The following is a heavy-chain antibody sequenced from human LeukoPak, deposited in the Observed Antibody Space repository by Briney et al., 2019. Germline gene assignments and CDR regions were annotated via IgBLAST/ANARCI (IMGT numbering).Heavy chain of an antibody. J-gene: IGHJ5*02. Sequence: SETLSLTCTVSGGSISSSSYYWGWIRQPPGKGLEWIGSIYYSGITYYNPSLKSRVTISVDTSKNQFSLKLSSVTAADTAVYYCARHTRIVVVVAATRTQRRNWFDPWGQGTLVTVSS. CDR2: IYYSGIT. D-gene: IGHD2-15*01. V-gene: IGHV4-39*01. CDR1: GGSISSSSYY. CDR3: ARHTRIVVVVAATRTQRRNWFDP.